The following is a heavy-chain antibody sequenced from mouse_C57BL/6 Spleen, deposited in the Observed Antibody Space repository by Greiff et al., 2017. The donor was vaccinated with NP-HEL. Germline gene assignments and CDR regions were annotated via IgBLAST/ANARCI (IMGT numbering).Heavy chain of an antibody. CDR2: ISDGGSYT. Sequence: DVMLVESGGGLVKPGGSLKLSCAASGFTFSSYAMSWVRQTPEKRLEWVATISDGGSYTYYPDNVKGRFTISRDNAKNNLYLQMSHLKSEDTAMYYCARGSDDYDDYFDYWGQGTTLTVSS. V-gene: IGHV5-4*03. J-gene: IGHJ2*01. CDR3: ARGSDDYDDYFDY. D-gene: IGHD2-4*01. CDR1: GFTFSSYA.